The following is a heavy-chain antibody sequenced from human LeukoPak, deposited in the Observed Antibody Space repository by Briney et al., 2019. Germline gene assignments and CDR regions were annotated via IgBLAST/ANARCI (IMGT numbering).Heavy chain of an antibody. CDR2: ISGSGGST. Sequence: GGSLRLSCAASGFAFSSYAMRWVRQTPGKGLEWVSAISGSGGSTYYAESVKGRFTISRDNSKNTLYLQMNSLRAEDTAVYYCAKGFYDSSGYYVDYWGQGTLVTVSS. V-gene: IGHV3-23*01. CDR3: AKGFYDSSGYYVDY. J-gene: IGHJ4*02. CDR1: GFAFSSYA. D-gene: IGHD3-22*01.